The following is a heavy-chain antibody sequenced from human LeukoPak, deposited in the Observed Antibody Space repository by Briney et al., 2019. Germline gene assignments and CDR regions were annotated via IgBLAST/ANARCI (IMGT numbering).Heavy chain of an antibody. J-gene: IGHJ6*04. D-gene: IGHD6-19*01. CDR2: ISYDGSNK. Sequence: GGSLRLSCAASGFTFSSYGMHWVRQAPGKGLEWVAVISYDGSNKYYADSVKGRFTISRDNSKNTLYLQMNSLRAEDTAVYYCAREGTAVVGEDYYYGMDVWGKGTTVTVSS. CDR3: AREGTAVVGEDYYYGMDV. V-gene: IGHV3-30*03. CDR1: GFTFSSYG.